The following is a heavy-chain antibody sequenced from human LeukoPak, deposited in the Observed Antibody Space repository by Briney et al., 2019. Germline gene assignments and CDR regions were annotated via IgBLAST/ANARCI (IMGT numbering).Heavy chain of an antibody. J-gene: IGHJ4*02. V-gene: IGHV4-30-4*08. CDR1: GGSISSGDYY. CDR3: ASSYSSGWYYFDY. CDR2: IYYSGST. Sequence: SQTLSLTCTVSGGSISSGDYYWRWIRQPPGKGLEWIGYIYYSGSTYYNPSLKSRVTISVDTSKNQFSLKLSSVTAEDTAGYYFASSYSSGWYYFDYWGQGTLVTVSS. D-gene: IGHD6-19*01.